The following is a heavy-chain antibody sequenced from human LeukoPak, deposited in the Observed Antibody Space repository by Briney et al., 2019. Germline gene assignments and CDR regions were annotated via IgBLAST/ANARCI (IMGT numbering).Heavy chain of an antibody. CDR2: IYYSGST. Sequence: SETLSLTCTVSGGSVSSGSYYWSWIRQPPGKGLEWIGYIYYSGSTNYNPSLKSRVTISVDTSKNQFSLKLSSVTAADTAVYYGARGPGSYCSGGSCSSPYYWGQGTLVTVSS. V-gene: IGHV4-61*01. J-gene: IGHJ4*02. D-gene: IGHD2-15*01. CDR1: GGSVSSGSYY. CDR3: ARGPGSYCSGGSCSSPYY.